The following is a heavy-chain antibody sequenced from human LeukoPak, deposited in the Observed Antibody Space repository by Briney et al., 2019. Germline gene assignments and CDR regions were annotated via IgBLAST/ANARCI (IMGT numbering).Heavy chain of an antibody. CDR2: INDSGST. CDR3: AREAGIAAAGPFDY. D-gene: IGHD6-13*01. V-gene: IGHV4-34*01. Sequence: AETLSLTCAVYGGSFSGYDRSWIRQPPGKGLEWICEINDSGSTNYNPSLKSRVTISVDTSKTQFTLQLSSMTAADTAVYYCAREAGIAAAGPFDYWGQGTLVTVSS. J-gene: IGHJ4*02. CDR1: GGSFSGYD.